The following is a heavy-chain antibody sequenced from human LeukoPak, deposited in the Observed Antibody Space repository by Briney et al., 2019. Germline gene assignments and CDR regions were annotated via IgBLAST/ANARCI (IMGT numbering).Heavy chain of an antibody. Sequence: GGSLRLSCSASRFTFRMYAMHWVRQAPGKGLEYVSGISRNGDSTYYADSVKGRFTISRDNSKDMLYLQMSSLRAEDTAVYYCARAVAEYSSSLPLYWGQGTLVTVSS. CDR2: ISRNGDST. CDR1: RFTFRMYA. J-gene: IGHJ4*02. V-gene: IGHV3-64D*06. D-gene: IGHD6-13*01. CDR3: ARAVAEYSSSLPLY.